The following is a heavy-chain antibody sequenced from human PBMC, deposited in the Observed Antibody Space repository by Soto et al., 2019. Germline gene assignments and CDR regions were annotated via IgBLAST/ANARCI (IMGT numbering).Heavy chain of an antibody. CDR2: IKSKTDGGTT. Sequence: GGSLRLSCAASGFTFTNAWMSWVRQAPGKGLEWVGRIKSKTDGGTTDYAAPVKGRFTISRDDSKNTLYLQMNSLKTEDTAVYYCTTARGTYGAEYFQHWGQGTMVTVSS. J-gene: IGHJ1*01. V-gene: IGHV3-15*01. CDR3: TTARGTYGAEYFQH. CDR1: GFTFTNAW. D-gene: IGHD4-17*01.